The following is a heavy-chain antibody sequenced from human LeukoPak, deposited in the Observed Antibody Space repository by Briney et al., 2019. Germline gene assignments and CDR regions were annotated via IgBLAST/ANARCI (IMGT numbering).Heavy chain of an antibody. Sequence: GGSLRLSCAASGFTFSDYGMHWVRQAPGKGLEWVSGISGSGGSTYYADSVKGRFTISRDNSKNTLYLQMNSLRAEDTAVYYCAKGPLYTYGPFDYWGQGTLVTVSS. CDR1: GFTFSDYG. V-gene: IGHV3-23*01. CDR2: ISGSGGST. CDR3: AKGPLYTYGPFDY. D-gene: IGHD5-18*01. J-gene: IGHJ4*02.